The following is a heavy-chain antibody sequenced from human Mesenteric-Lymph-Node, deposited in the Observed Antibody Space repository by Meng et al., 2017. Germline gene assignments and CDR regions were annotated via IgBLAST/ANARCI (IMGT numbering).Heavy chain of an antibody. CDR2: INHSGST. J-gene: IGHJ6*02. D-gene: IGHD1-14*01. Sequence: GSLRLSCAVYGGSFSGYYWSWIRQPPGKGLEWIGEINHSGSTNYNPSLKSRVTISVDTSKNQFSLKLTSATAADSAVYYCARASGSNYYYYPTDVWGPGTMVTSP. CDR1: GGSFSGYY. V-gene: IGHV4-34*01. CDR3: ARASGSNYYYYPTDV.